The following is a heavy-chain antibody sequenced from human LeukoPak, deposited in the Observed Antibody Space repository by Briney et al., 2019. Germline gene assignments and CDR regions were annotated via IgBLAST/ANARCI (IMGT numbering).Heavy chain of an antibody. CDR3: ARDIAAAGTGEFDY. D-gene: IGHD6-13*01. CDR2: INPNSGGT. Sequence: GASVKVSCKASGYTFTSYGISWVRQAPGQGLEWMGWINPNSGGTNYAQKFQGRVTMTRDTSISTAYMELSRLRSDDTAMYYCARDIAAAGTGEFDYWGQGTLVTVSS. CDR1: GYTFTSYG. V-gene: IGHV1-2*02. J-gene: IGHJ4*02.